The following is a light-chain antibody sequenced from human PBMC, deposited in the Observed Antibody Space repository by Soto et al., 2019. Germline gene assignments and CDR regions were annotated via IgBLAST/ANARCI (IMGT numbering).Light chain of an antibody. V-gene: IGKV1-5*01. J-gene: IGKJ2*01. CDR1: QSISDW. CDR2: DAS. Sequence: DIQMTQSPSTLSASVGDRVTITCRASQSISDWLAWYQQIPGKAPKLLIYDASTLQSGVPSRFIGSGSGTEFTLTISSLQPNDSATYFCHQYKSATFGQGTKLEIE. CDR3: HQYKSAT.